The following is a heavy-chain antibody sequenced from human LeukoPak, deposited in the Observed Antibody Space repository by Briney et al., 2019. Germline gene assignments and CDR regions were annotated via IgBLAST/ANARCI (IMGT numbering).Heavy chain of an antibody. D-gene: IGHD2-8*01. CDR3: ARDLNARFDP. Sequence: GGSLRLSCAASGFTFSSYNMRWVRQAPGKGLEWVSYIRSTSSTIFYADSVKGRFTVSRDNAKNSLYLQMNRLRDEDTAVYYCARDLNARFDPWGQGTLVTVSS. CDR1: GFTFSSYN. V-gene: IGHV3-48*02. J-gene: IGHJ5*02. CDR2: IRSTSSTI.